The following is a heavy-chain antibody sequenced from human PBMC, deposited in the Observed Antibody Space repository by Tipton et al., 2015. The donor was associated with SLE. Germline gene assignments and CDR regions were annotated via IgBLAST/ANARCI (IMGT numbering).Heavy chain of an antibody. J-gene: IGHJ4*02. V-gene: IGHV3-7*01. CDR2: IKEDESEK. CDR3: VRDKGSAWYVY. CDR1: GFTFDDYP. Sequence: SLRLSCAASGFTFDDYPMHWVRQAPGKGLEWVASIKEDESEKYYVDSVKGRFTISRDNAKNSLNLQMNSLRGEDTAVYYCVRDKGSAWYVYWGQGTLVTVSS. D-gene: IGHD6-19*01.